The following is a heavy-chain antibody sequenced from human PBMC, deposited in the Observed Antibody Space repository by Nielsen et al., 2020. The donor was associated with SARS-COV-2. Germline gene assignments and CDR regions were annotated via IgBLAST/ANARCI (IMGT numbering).Heavy chain of an antibody. CDR2: ISSSSSTI. Sequence: VRQAPGKGLEWVSYISSSSSTIYYADSVKGRFTISRDNAKNSLYLQMNSLRAEDTAVYYCARTRSMTTVNVYYYYGMDVWGQGTTVTVSS. D-gene: IGHD4-17*01. CDR3: ARTRSMTTVNVYYYYGMDV. V-gene: IGHV3-48*04. J-gene: IGHJ6*02.